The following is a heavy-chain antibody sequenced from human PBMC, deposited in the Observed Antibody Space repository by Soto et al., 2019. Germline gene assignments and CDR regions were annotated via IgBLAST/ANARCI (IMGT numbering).Heavy chain of an antibody. CDR1: GGSISSSSYY. Sequence: SETLSLTCTVSGGSISSSSYYWGWIRQPPGKGLEWIGSIYYSGSTYYNPSLESRVTISVDTSKNQFSLKLSSVTAADTAVYYCARRSLGDTVTTVYAFDIWGQGTMVT. CDR3: ARRSLGDTVTTVYAFDI. D-gene: IGHD4-17*01. V-gene: IGHV4-39*01. J-gene: IGHJ3*02. CDR2: IYYSGST.